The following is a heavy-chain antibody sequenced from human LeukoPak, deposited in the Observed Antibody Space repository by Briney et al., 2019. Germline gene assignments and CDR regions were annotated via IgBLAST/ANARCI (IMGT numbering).Heavy chain of an antibody. J-gene: IGHJ3*02. Sequence: GGSLRLSCAASGFTFSSYWMSWVRQAPGKGLEWVANIKQDGSEKYYVDSVKGRFTISRDNAKNSLYLQMNSLRAEDTAVYYCARDLRGEAYYYDSSGYGGAFDIWGQGTMVTVSS. CDR3: ARDLRGEAYYYDSSGYGGAFDI. CDR1: GFTFSSYW. CDR2: IKQDGSEK. V-gene: IGHV3-7*01. D-gene: IGHD3-22*01.